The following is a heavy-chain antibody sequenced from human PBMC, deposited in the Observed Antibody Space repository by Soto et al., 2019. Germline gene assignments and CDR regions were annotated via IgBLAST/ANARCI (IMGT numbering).Heavy chain of an antibody. CDR2: IISSGSTI. V-gene: IGHV3-48*03. Sequence: EVQLVESGGGLVQPGGSLRLSCAASGFTFSSYEMNWVRQAPGKGLEWVSYIISSGSTIYYADSVKGRFTISRENAKNSLYLQMNSLKADDTAVYYCARDDSGDHEALYYYGMDVWGQGTTVTVSS. J-gene: IGHJ6*02. CDR1: GFTFSSYE. D-gene: IGHD4-17*01. CDR3: ARDDSGDHEALYYYGMDV.